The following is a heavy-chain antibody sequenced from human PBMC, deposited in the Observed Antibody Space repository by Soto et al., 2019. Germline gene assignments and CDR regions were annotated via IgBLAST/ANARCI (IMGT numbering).Heavy chain of an antibody. CDR3: ASPVGDLDPYFDY. D-gene: IGHD4-17*01. CDR1: GGYISGHY. Sequence: ASQPQPVSYGVVGGYISGHYCTCILKPPGTGLEWIGEINHSGSTNYNPSLKSRVTISVDTSKNQFSLKLTSVTAADTAVYHCASPVGDLDPYFDYWRTGTLVTVSS. J-gene: IGHJ4*02. CDR2: INHSGST. V-gene: IGHV4-34*01.